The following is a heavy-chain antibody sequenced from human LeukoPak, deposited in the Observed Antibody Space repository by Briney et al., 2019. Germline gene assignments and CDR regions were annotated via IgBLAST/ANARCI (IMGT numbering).Heavy chain of an antibody. CDR1: GGSFSGYY. J-gene: IGHJ5*02. D-gene: IGHD2-15*01. CDR3: ARGNFRYCSGGSCHNWFDP. Sequence: SETLSLTCAVYGGSFSGYYWSWIRQPPRKGLEWIGEINHGGSTNYNPSLKSRVTISVDTSKNQFSLKLSSVTAADTAVYYCARGNFRYCSGGSCHNWFDPWGQGTLVTVSS. CDR2: INHGGST. V-gene: IGHV4-34*01.